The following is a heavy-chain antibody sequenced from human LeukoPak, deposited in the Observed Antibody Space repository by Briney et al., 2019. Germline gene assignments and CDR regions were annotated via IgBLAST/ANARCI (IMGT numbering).Heavy chain of an antibody. CDR2: ISAYNGNT. CDR3: ARSSGSLYPDAFDI. J-gene: IGHJ3*02. D-gene: IGHD1-26*01. V-gene: IGHV1-18*01. Sequence: ASVKVSCKASGYTFTSYGISWVRQAPGQGLEWMGWISAYNGNTNYAQKLQGRVTMTTDTSTSTAYMELRNLRSDDTAVYYCARSSGSLYPDAFDIWGQGTMVTVSS. CDR1: GYTFTSYG.